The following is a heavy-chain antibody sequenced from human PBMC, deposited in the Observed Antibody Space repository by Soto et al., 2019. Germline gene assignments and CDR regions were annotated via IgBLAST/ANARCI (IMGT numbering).Heavy chain of an antibody. J-gene: IGHJ6*02. Sequence: PSETLSLTCTVSGGSFSTYYWTWIRQPPGKGLEWIGYINYRGRTNYNPSLKSRVTISLDTSRNQFSLRLTSVTAADTAVYYCARDLVVSPYDDSSGYPTYGMDVWGQGTTVTVSS. D-gene: IGHD3-22*01. CDR2: INYRGRT. V-gene: IGHV4-59*01. CDR1: GGSFSTYY. CDR3: ARDLVVSPYDDSSGYPTYGMDV.